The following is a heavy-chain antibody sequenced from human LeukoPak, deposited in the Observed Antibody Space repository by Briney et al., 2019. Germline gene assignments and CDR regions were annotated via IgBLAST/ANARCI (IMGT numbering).Heavy chain of an antibody. V-gene: IGHV3-30-3*01. CDR1: GFTFSSYA. J-gene: IGHJ4*02. Sequence: PGGSLRLSCAASGFTFSSYAMHWVRQAPGKGLEWVAVISYDGSNKYYADSVKGRFTISRDNSKNTLYLQMNSLRAEDTAVYYCVKGIVVVPAAREHFDYWGQGTLVTVSS. D-gene: IGHD2-2*01. CDR2: ISYDGSNK. CDR3: VKGIVVVPAAREHFDY.